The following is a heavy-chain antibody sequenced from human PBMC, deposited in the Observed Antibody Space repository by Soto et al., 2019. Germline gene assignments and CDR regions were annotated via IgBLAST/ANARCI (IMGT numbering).Heavy chain of an antibody. J-gene: IGHJ1*01. CDR3: ARAAAAGTYFQH. D-gene: IGHD6-13*01. CDR2: IKPDGSES. CDR1: GFTFSTYW. V-gene: IGHV3-7*01. Sequence: EVQLVESGGGLVQPGGSLRLSCAGSGFTFSTYWMTWVRQDPGKGLEWVANIKPDGSESYYVDSVKGRFTISRDNAKNSLYLNMNSLRADHTAVYDCARAAAAGTYFQHWGQGTLGTVSP.